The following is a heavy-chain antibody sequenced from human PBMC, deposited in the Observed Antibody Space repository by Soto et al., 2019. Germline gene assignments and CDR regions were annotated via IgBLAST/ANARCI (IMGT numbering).Heavy chain of an antibody. D-gene: IGHD3-10*01. CDR2: IYWDDDK. Sequence: QITLKESGPTLVKPTQTLTLTCTFSGFSLSTWGVGVGWIRQPPGKALEWLALIYWDDDKRYSPSLKSRLTLTKDTAKTQAVLTMTNMDPVDTAPYYCAPRMEIYGAGSYYVDPWGQGTLVTVSS. J-gene: IGHJ5*02. V-gene: IGHV2-5*02. CDR1: GFSLSTWGVG. CDR3: APRMEIYGAGSYYVDP.